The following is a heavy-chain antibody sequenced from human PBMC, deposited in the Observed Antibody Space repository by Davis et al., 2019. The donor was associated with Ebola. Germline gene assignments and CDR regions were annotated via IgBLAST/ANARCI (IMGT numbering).Heavy chain of an antibody. D-gene: IGHD3-3*01. CDR3: ARDVPPYYDFWSGYMGDAFDI. J-gene: IGHJ3*02. V-gene: IGHV3-7*03. CDR1: GFTFSANW. Sequence: GESLKISCAASGFTFSANWMSWVRQAPGKGLEGVANINQAGSEKYYVDSVKGRFTISRDNGKKSLYLQMNSLRAEDTAVYYCARDVPPYYDFWSGYMGDAFDIWGQGTTVTVSS. CDR2: INQAGSEK.